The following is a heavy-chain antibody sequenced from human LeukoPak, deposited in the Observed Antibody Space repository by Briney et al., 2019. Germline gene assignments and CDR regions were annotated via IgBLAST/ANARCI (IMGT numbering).Heavy chain of an antibody. CDR1: GGSISSSSYY. Sequence: SETLSLTCTVSGGSISSSSYYWGWIRQPPGKGQEWIGSIYYSGSTYYNPSLKSRVTISVDTSKNQFSLKLSSVTAADTAVYYCYIYDYVWGSYRRHFDYWGQGTLVTVSS. V-gene: IGHV4-39*01. CDR2: IYYSGST. CDR3: YIYDYVWGSYRRHFDY. J-gene: IGHJ4*02. D-gene: IGHD3-16*02.